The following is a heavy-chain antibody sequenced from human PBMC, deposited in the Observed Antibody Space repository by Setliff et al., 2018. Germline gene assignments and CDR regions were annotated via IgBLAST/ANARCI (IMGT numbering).Heavy chain of an antibody. D-gene: IGHD4-17*01. CDR3: ARDPNGDYAGAFDP. J-gene: IGHJ5*02. V-gene: IGHV3-23*01. CDR1: ALTFSRYW. Sequence: GGSLRLSCAASALTFSRYWMKWVRQAPGKGLEWVSSIGASGDRTYYADSVKGRFTISRDNSRNSLYLQMNSLRVEDTASYYCARDPNGDYAGAFDPWGQGILVTVSS. CDR2: IGASGDRT.